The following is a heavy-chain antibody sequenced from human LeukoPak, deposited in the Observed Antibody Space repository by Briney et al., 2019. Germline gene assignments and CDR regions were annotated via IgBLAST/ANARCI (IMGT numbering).Heavy chain of an antibody. CDR1: GFTFSSYA. D-gene: IGHD3-22*01. Sequence: GGSLRLSRAASGFTFSSYAMSWVRQSPGKGLEWVSAISGSGGSTYYADSVKGRFTISRDNSKNTLYLQMNSLRAEDTAVYYCAKGYYYDSSGYASMPADWGQGTLVTVSS. CDR2: ISGSGGST. J-gene: IGHJ4*02. V-gene: IGHV3-23*01. CDR3: AKGYYYDSSGYASMPAD.